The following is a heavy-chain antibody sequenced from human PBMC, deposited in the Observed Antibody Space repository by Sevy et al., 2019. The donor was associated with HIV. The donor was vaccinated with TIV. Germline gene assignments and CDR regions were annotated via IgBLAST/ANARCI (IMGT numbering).Heavy chain of an antibody. J-gene: IGHJ5*02. CDR3: ARDSLEYSSSSVWFDP. CDR2: ISSSRSYI. Sequence: GGSQRLSCAASGFTFSSYSMNWVRQAPGKGLEWVSSISSSRSYIYYADSVKGRFTISRDNAKNSLYLQMNSLRAEDTAVYYCARDSLEYSSSSVWFDPWGQGTLVTVSS. V-gene: IGHV3-21*01. D-gene: IGHD6-6*01. CDR1: GFTFSSYS.